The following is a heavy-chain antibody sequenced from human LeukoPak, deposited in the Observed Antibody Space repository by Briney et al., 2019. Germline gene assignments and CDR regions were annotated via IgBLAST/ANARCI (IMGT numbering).Heavy chain of an antibody. V-gene: IGHV3-48*03. D-gene: IGHD3-22*01. J-gene: IGHJ4*02. Sequence: SGGSLRLSCAASGFTFSSYEMNWVRQAPGKGLEWVSYISSSSSTIYYADSVKGRFTISRDNAKNSLYLQMNSLRAEDTAVYYCARDGFDSSDDYWGQGTLVTVSS. CDR3: ARDGFDSSDDY. CDR2: ISSSSSTI. CDR1: GFTFSSYE.